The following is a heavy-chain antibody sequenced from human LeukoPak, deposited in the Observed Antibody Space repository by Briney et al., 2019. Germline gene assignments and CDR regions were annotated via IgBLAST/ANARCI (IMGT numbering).Heavy chain of an antibody. CDR3: ARVKPYGMDV. V-gene: IGHV4-59*01. Sequence: GSLRLSCAASGFTFSSYAMSWIRQPPGKGLEWIGYIYYSGSTNYNPSLKSRVTISVDTSKNQFSLKLSSVTAADTAVYYCARVKPYGMDVWGQGTTVTVSS. CDR1: GFTFSSYA. J-gene: IGHJ6*02. CDR2: IYYSGST.